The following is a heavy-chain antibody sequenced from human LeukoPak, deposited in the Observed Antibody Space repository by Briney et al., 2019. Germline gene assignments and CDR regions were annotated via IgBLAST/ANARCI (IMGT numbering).Heavy chain of an antibody. J-gene: IGHJ4*02. CDR3: ARRGDSLKIAKYYFDY. V-gene: IGHV4-34*01. D-gene: IGHD5-18*01. CDR1: GGSFSGYY. CDR2: INHSGST. Sequence: SETLSLTCAVYGGSFSGYYWSWIRQPPGKGLEWIGEINHSGSTNYNPSLKSRVTISVDMSKNQFSLKLSSVTAAGTAVYYCARRGDSLKIAKYYFDYWGQGTLVTVSS.